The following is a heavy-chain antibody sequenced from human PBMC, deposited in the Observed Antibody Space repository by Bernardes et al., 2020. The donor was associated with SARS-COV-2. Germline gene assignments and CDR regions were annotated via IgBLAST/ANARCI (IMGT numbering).Heavy chain of an antibody. CDR3: AILVRGGAFDA. V-gene: IGHV1-24*01. D-gene: IGHD3-3*01. CDR1: GSTLSFFS. J-gene: IGHJ3*01. Sequence: ASGKVSCKVSGSTLSFFSIHWVRQTPGQGLEWIGGYNPADGETMFAQNLQGRATMSEDTSTDTAYMELTSLKSEDTATYYCAILVRGGAFDAWGQGTKVTVSS. CDR2: YNPADGET.